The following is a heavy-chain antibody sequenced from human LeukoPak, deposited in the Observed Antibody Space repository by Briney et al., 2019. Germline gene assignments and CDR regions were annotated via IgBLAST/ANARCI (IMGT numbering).Heavy chain of an antibody. V-gene: IGHV4-61*09. Sequence: SETLSLTCTVSGGSISSGNYYWRWIRQPAGKGLEWVGHIYTSGSTNYNPSLKSRVTISVDTSKNQFSLKLSSLTAADTAVYYCAREGYDSLWGQGTLVTVSS. CDR1: GGSISSGNYY. CDR2: IYTSGST. J-gene: IGHJ4*02. CDR3: AREGYDSL. D-gene: IGHD3-3*01.